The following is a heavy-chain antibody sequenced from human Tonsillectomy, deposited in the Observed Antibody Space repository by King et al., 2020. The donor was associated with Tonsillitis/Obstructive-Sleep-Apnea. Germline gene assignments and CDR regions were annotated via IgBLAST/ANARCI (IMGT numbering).Heavy chain of an antibody. CDR1: GGSFSGYY. CDR3: ARDHNSSLVC. CDR2: IDHSGST. J-gene: IGHJ4*02. Sequence: VQLQQWGAGLLKPSVTLSLTCTVYGGSFSGYYWNWIRQPPGKGLEWIGEIDHSGSTNYNPSLKSRVTISVDTSKNQFSLKLSSVTAADTAVYFCARDHNSSLVCWDQGTLVTVSS. V-gene: IGHV4-34*01. D-gene: IGHD6-13*01.